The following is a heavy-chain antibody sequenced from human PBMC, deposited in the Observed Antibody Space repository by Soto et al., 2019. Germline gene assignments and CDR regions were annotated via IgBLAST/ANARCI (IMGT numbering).Heavy chain of an antibody. J-gene: IGHJ6*03. CDR2: IIPILGIA. Sequence: QVQLVHSGAEVKKPGSSVKVSCKASGGTFSSYTISWVRQAPGQGLEWMGRIIPILGIANYAQKFQGRVTITADKSTSTAYMELSSLRSEDTAVYYCARGSCSSTSCYAGGGYYYYMDVWGKGTTVTVSS. V-gene: IGHV1-69*02. CDR1: GGTFSSYT. CDR3: ARGSCSSTSCYAGGGYYYYMDV. D-gene: IGHD2-2*01.